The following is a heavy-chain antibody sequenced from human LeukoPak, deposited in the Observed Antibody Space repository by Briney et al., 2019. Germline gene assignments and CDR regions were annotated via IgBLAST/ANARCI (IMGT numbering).Heavy chain of an antibody. CDR3: ARVGRGFPYYFDY. V-gene: IGHV3-64*01. J-gene: IGHJ4*02. CDR2: ISSNGGST. D-gene: IGHD3-10*01. CDR1: GFTFSSYA. Sequence: GGSLRLSCAASGFTFSSYAMHWVRQAPGKGLEYVSAISSNGGSTYYANSVKGRFTISRDNSKNTLYLQMNSLRAEDTAVYYCARVGRGFPYYFDYWGQGTLVTVSS.